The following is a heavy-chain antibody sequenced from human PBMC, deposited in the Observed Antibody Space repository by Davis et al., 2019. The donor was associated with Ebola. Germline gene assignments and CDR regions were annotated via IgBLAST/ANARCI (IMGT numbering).Heavy chain of an antibody. CDR2: ISYSGST. Sequence: SETLSLTCTVSGGSMSSYYWSWIRLPPGKGLEWIGYISYSGSTYYNPSLKSRVTISVDTSKNQFSLKLSSVTAADTAMYYRAKYSREYYYGSGSYSNWFDPWGQGTLVTVSS. D-gene: IGHD3-10*01. CDR3: AKYSREYYYGSGSYSNWFDP. V-gene: IGHV4-59*08. J-gene: IGHJ5*02. CDR1: GGSMSSYY.